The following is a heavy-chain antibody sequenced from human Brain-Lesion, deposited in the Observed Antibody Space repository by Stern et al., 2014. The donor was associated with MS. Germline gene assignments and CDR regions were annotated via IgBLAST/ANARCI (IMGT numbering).Heavy chain of an antibody. V-gene: IGHV4-61*02. J-gene: IGHJ6*02. Sequence: QLQLQESGPGLVKPSQTLSLSCTVSGGSISSGGYYWSWIRQPAGKGLEWIGRIFNSGSTSYNPSLKSRVTLSKDTPKNQFSLRLNSMTAADTAVYYCARGRVVPGFQYYATDVWGQGTTVIVSS. CDR3: ARGRVVPGFQYYATDV. CDR2: IFNSGST. D-gene: IGHD2-2*01. CDR1: GGSISSGGYY.